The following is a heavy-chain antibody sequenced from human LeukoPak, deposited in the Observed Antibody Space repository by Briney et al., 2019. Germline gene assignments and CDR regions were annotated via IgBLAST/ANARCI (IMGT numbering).Heavy chain of an antibody. CDR2: ISTSTGTI. CDR1: GFTFSNYE. D-gene: IGHD5-18*01. J-gene: IGHJ4*02. V-gene: IGHV3-48*03. CDR3: ARGGFSYGRRIYFDY. Sequence: GGSLRLSCAASGFTFSNYEMNWVRQAPGKGLAWVSYISTSTGTIYYADSVKGRFTISRDNAKNSLFLQMNSLRAEDTAVYYCARGGFSYGRRIYFDYWGQGTLVTVSS.